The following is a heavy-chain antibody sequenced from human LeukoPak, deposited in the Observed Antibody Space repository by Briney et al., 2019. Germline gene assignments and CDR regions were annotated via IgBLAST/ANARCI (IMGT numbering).Heavy chain of an antibody. D-gene: IGHD3-9*01. J-gene: IGHJ4*02. CDR3: AKERQKLVPDIDY. CDR1: GFTFSSYS. V-gene: IGHV3-48*01. CDR2: ISSSSSTI. Sequence: PGGSLRLSCAASGFTFSSYSMNWVRQAPGKGLEWVSYISSSSSTIYYADSVKGRFSISRDNPKNTLYLQMNNLRPEDTAVYSCAKERQKLVPDIDYWGQGTLVTVSS.